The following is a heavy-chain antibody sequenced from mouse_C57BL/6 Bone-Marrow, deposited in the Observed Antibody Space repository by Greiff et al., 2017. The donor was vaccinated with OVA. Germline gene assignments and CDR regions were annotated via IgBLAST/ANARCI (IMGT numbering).Heavy chain of an antibody. CDR3: ALGAQATAWFAY. V-gene: IGHV1-55*01. D-gene: IGHD3-2*02. CDR2: IYPGSGST. Sequence: VKVVESGAELVKPGASVKMSCKASGYTFTSYWITWVKQRPGQGLEWIGDIYPGSGSTNYNEKFKSKATLTVDTSSSTAYMQLSSLTSEDSAVYYCALGAQATAWFAYWGQGTLVTVSA. J-gene: IGHJ3*01. CDR1: GYTFTSYW.